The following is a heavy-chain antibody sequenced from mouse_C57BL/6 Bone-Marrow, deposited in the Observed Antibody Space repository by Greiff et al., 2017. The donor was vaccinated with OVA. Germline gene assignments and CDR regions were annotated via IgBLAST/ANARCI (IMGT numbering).Heavy chain of an antibody. D-gene: IGHD1-1*01. Sequence: VQLKESGPELVKPGDSVKISCKASGYSFTGYFMNWVMQSHGKSLEWIGRINPYNGDTFYNQKFKGKATWTVDKSSSTAHMELRSLTSEDSAVYYCARGRTTVVAEDYWGQGTTLTVSS. V-gene: IGHV1-20*01. CDR2: INPYNGDT. CDR1: GYSFTGYF. J-gene: IGHJ2*01. CDR3: ARGRTTVVAEDY.